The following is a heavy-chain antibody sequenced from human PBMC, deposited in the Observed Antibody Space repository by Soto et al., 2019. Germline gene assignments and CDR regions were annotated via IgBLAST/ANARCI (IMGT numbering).Heavy chain of an antibody. CDR3: ARRVTRPERFDY. CDR2: IYYSGNT. J-gene: IGHJ4*02. Sequence: SETLSLTCTVSGGSISSSSYYWGWIRQPPGKGLEWIGNIYYSGNTYYNPSLQSRATISVDTSKNQFSLKLTSATAADTAVYYCARRVTRPERFDYWGQGALVTVSS. V-gene: IGHV4-39*01. CDR1: GGSISSSSYY. D-gene: IGHD4-4*01.